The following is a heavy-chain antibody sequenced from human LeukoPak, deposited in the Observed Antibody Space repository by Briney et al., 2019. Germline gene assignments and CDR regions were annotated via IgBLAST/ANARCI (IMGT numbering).Heavy chain of an antibody. D-gene: IGHD3-9*01. J-gene: IGHJ5*02. V-gene: IGHV1-69*13. Sequence: SVKVSCKASGGTFSSYAISWVRQAPGQGLEWMGGIIPIFGTANYARKFQGRVTITADESTSTAYMELSSLRSEDTAVYYCARGAPGGDILTGWFDPWGQGTLVTVSS. CDR1: GGTFSSYA. CDR3: ARGAPGGDILTGWFDP. CDR2: IIPIFGTA.